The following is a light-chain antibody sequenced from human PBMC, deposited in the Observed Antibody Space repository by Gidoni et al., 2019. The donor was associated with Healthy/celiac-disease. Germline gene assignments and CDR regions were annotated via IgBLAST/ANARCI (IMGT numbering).Light chain of an antibody. CDR3: QQRSNGFT. Sequence: EIVLTQSPATLSLSPGERATLSCRASQSVSSYLAWYQQKPGQAPRILIYDASNRATGIPARFSGSGCGTDFTLTISSLEPEDFAVYYCQQRSNGFTFGPGTKVDIK. V-gene: IGKV3-11*01. CDR1: QSVSSY. J-gene: IGKJ3*01. CDR2: DAS.